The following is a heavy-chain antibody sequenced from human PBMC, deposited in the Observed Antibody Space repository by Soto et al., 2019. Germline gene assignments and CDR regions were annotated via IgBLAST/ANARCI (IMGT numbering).Heavy chain of an antibody. J-gene: IGHJ5*02. V-gene: IGHV2-5*01. CDR2: IYWNDDK. Sequence: QITLKESGPTLVKPTQTLTLTCIFSGFSLRTSGVGVGWIRQPPGKALEWLGFIYWNDDKRYSPSLKSRLTITKDTSKNQVVLTMTNMDPVDTATYYCAKSGSSGWYGWFDPWGQGPWSPSPQ. CDR3: AKSGSSGWYGWFDP. CDR1: GFSLRTSGVG. D-gene: IGHD6-19*01.